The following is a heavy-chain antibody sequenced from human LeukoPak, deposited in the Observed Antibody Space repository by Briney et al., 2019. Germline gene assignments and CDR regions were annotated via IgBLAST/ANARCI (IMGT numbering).Heavy chain of an antibody. CDR3: VSLSRWSVDY. Sequence: GGSLRLSCAASGFTFSSYTMNWVRQAPGKGLEWVSSISSSSSYIYYADSVKGRFTISRDNAKNSLYLQMNSLRAEDTAAYYCVSLSRWSVDYWGQGTLVTVSS. J-gene: IGHJ4*02. V-gene: IGHV3-21*01. CDR2: ISSSSSYI. CDR1: GFTFSSYT. D-gene: IGHD6-13*01.